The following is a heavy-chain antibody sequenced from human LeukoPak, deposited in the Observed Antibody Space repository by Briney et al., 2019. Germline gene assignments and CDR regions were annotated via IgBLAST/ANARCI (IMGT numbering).Heavy chain of an antibody. V-gene: IGHV4-38-2*02. J-gene: IGHJ4*02. CDR1: GYSISSGYY. CDR3: ASAPYYDSSGYLEYYFDY. CDR2: IYHSGST. Sequence: SETLSLTCTVSGYSISSGYYWGWIRQPPGKGLEWIGSIYHSGSTYYNPSLKSRVTISVDTSKNQFSLKLSSVTAADTAVYYCASAPYYDSSGYLEYYFDYWGQGTLVTVSS. D-gene: IGHD3-22*01.